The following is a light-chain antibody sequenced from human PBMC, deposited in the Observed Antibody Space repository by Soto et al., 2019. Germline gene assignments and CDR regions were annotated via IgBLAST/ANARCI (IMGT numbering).Light chain of an antibody. CDR2: EVS. CDR3: NSYTSSSTLV. CDR1: GSAVGGCTY. V-gene: IGLV2-14*01. J-gene: IGLJ1*01. Sequence: QSALAQPASVSGSPGQSIAIYCSVPGSAVGGCTYASGYQQYTVKAPKLMLYEVSNRPSGVSYRFSGSKSGNTASLTISGLQAEDEADYYCNSYTSSSTLVFGTGTKLTVL.